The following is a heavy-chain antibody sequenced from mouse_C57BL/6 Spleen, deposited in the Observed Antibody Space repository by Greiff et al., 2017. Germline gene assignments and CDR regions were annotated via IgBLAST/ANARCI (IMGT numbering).Heavy chain of an antibody. CDR2: ISSGGSYT. J-gene: IGHJ2*01. V-gene: IGHV5-6*01. D-gene: IGHD1-1*01. CDR3: ARPDYGSSYFDY. Sequence: EVQRVESGGDLVKPGGSLKLSCAASGFTFSSYGMSWVRQTPDKRLEWVATISSGGSYTYYPDSVKGRFTISRDNAKNTLYLQMSSLKSEDTAMYYCARPDYGSSYFDYWGQGTTLTVSS. CDR1: GFTFSSYG.